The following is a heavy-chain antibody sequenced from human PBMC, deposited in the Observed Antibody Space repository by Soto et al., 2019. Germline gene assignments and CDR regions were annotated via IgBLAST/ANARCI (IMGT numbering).Heavy chain of an antibody. CDR2: INHSGST. V-gene: IGHV4-39*07. CDR1: GDSISSSRYY. J-gene: IGHJ5*02. CDR3: ARELTMVRGESFGP. Sequence: SETLSLTCTVFGDSISSSRYYWGWIRQPPGKGLEWIGTINHSGSTSYYPSLKSRVTISVDTSKNSLYLQMNSLRAEDTAVYYCARELTMVRGESFGPWGQGTLVTVSS. D-gene: IGHD3-10*01.